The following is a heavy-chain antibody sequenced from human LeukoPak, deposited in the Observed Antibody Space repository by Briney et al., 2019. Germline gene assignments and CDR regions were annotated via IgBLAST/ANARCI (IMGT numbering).Heavy chain of an antibody. Sequence: GESLKISCKCSGYIFTSYWIGWVRPLPGKGLEWMGIIYPGDSDTRYSPSFQGQVTISADKSISTAYLQWSSLKASDTAMYYCARQGCSGGSCYFSWFDPWGQGTLVTVSS. D-gene: IGHD2-15*01. CDR1: GYIFTSYW. V-gene: IGHV5-51*01. CDR3: ARQGCSGGSCYFSWFDP. J-gene: IGHJ5*02. CDR2: IYPGDSDT.